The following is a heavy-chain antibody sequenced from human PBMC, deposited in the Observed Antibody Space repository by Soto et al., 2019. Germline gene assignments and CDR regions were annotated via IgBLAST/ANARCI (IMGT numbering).Heavy chain of an antibody. CDR1: GFTFDDYA. CDR3: AKGGLDYEDAFDI. CDR2: ISWNSGSI. Sequence: EVQLVESGEGLVQPGRSLRLSCAASGFTFDDYAMHWVRQAPGKGLEWVSGISWNSGSIGYADSVKGRFTISRDNAKNSLYLQMNSLRAEDTALYYCAKGGLDYEDAFDIWGQGTMVTVSS. J-gene: IGHJ3*02. D-gene: IGHD4-17*01. V-gene: IGHV3-9*01.